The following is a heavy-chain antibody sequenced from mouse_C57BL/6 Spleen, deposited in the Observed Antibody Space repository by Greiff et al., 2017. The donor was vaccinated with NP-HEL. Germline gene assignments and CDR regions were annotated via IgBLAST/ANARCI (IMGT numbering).Heavy chain of an antibody. CDR1: GYTFTSYW. CDR2: IYPGSGST. D-gene: IGHD1-1*01. J-gene: IGHJ1*03. V-gene: IGHV1-55*01. CDR3: ARYYYGSKDFDV. Sequence: LVESGAELVKPGASVKMSCKASGYTFTSYWITWVKQRPGQGLEWIGDIYPGSGSTNYNEKFKSKATLTVDTSSSTAYMQLSSLTSEDSAVYYCARYYYGSKDFDVWGTGTTVTVSS.